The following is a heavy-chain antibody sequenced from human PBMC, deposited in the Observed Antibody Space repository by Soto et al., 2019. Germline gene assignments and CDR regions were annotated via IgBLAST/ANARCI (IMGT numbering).Heavy chain of an antibody. CDR1: GGSISSSNW. J-gene: IGHJ5*02. Sequence: SETLSLTCTVSGGSISSSNWWSWVRQPPGKGLEWIGEIYHSGSTNYNPSLESRVTISVDTSKNQFSLKLSSVTAADTAVYYCARALWGPAGHINWFDPWGQGTLVTVSS. CDR3: ARALWGPAGHINWFDP. V-gene: IGHV4-4*02. CDR2: IYHSGST. D-gene: IGHD2-2*01.